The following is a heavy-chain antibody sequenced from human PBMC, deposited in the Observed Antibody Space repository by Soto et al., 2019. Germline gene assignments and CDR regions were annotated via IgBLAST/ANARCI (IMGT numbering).Heavy chain of an antibody. CDR2: ISGSGGST. D-gene: IGHD5-12*01. CDR3: AKSPRGYSGYDSSFDI. CDR1: GFTFSSYA. J-gene: IGHJ3*02. V-gene: IGHV3-23*01. Sequence: EVQLLESGGGLVQPGGSLRLSCAASGFTFSSYAMSWVRQAPGKGLEGVSAISGSGGSTYYADSVKGRFTISRDNSKNTLYLQMNSLRAEDTAVYYCAKSPRGYSGYDSSFDIWGQGTMVTVSS.